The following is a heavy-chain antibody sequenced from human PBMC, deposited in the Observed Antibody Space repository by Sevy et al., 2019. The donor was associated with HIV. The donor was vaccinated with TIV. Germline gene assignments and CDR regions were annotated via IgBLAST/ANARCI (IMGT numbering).Heavy chain of an antibody. J-gene: IGHJ4*02. CDR2: ISGSGGST. CDR3: AKGPKWSAAGMPFDY. D-gene: IGHD6-13*01. V-gene: IGHV3-23*01. Sequence: GGSLRLSCAASGFTFSSYAMSWVRQAPGKGLEWVSGISGSGGSTYYADSVNGRFTISRDNSKNTLYLQMNSLIAEDTAVYYCAKGPKWSAAGMPFDYWGQGTLVTVSS. CDR1: GFTFSSYA.